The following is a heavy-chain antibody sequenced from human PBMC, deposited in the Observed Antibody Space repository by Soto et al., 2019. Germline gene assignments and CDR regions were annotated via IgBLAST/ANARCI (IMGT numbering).Heavy chain of an antibody. CDR1: GFSLSTSGVG. V-gene: IGHV2-5*02. J-gene: IGHJ5*02. D-gene: IGHD3-3*01. Sequence: SGPTLVNPTQTLTLTCTFSGFSLSTSGVGVGWIRQPPGKALEWLALIYWDDDKRYSPSLKSRLTITKDTSKNQVVLTMTNMDPVDTATCYCAHRXSYDFWSGFPQLGWFDPWGQGTLVTVSS. CDR3: AHRXSYDFWSGFPQLGWFDP. CDR2: IYWDDDK.